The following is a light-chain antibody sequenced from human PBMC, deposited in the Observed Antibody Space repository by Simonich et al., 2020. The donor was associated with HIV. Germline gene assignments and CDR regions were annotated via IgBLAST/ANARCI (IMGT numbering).Light chain of an antibody. CDR1: QSLLYSSNNKNY. Sequence: DIVMTKSPDSLAVSLGERATINCKSSQSLLYSSNNKNYLAWYQQKPGQPPKLLIYWASTRESGVHDRFSGSGSGTDFTLTISSLQAEDVAVYYCQQYYSPPLAFGGGTKVEIK. CDR3: QQYYSPPLA. J-gene: IGKJ4*01. V-gene: IGKV4-1*01. CDR2: WAS.